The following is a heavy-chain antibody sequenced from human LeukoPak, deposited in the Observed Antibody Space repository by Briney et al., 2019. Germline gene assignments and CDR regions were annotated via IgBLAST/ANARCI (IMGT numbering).Heavy chain of an antibody. J-gene: IGHJ1*01. V-gene: IGHV4-4*07. D-gene: IGHD3-16*01. CDR2: IYASGDT. CDR3: ASGGRADRWPLKD. Sequence: SETLSLTCTVSGDSMRKYCWSWLRQPAGKGLEWIGRIYASGDTKFNPSLKRRVAISVGTSKKYFSLKLTSVTAADTAVYLCASGGRADRWPLKDWGRGTLRTV. CDR1: GDSMRKYC.